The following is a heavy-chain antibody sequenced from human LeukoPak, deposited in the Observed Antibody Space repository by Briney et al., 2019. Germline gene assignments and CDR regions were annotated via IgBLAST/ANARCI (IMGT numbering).Heavy chain of an antibody. D-gene: IGHD3-22*01. CDR3: ARDLYDSSGYYWDWFDP. Sequence: GASVKVSCKASGYTFTGYYMHWVRQAPGQGLEWMGRIIPNLGIANYAQNFQGRITITADKSTSTAYMELSSLRSEDTAVYYCARDLYDSSGYYWDWFDPWGQGTLVTVSS. CDR2: IIPNLGIA. J-gene: IGHJ5*02. CDR1: GYTFTGYY. V-gene: IGHV1-69*04.